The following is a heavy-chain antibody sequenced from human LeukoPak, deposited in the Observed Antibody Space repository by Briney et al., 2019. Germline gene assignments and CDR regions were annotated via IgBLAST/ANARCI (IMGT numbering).Heavy chain of an antibody. D-gene: IGHD1-26*01. V-gene: IGHV1-18*01. CDR2: ISAYNGNT. J-gene: IGHJ4*02. CDR3: ARDAHKWELPDY. Sequence: ASVKVSCKASGYTFTRYGISWVRQAPGQGLEWMGWISAYNGNTNYAQKLQGRVTMTTDTSTSTAYMELRSLRSDDTAVYYCARDAHKWELPDYWGQGTLVTVSS. CDR1: GYTFTRYG.